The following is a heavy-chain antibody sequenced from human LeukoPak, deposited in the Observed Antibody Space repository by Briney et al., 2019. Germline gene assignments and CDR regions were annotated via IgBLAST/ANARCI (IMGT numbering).Heavy chain of an antibody. J-gene: IGHJ4*02. CDR1: GGSISSSIYY. Sequence: PSETLSLTCTVSGGSISSSIYYWGWIRQPPGKGLEWIGSIYYSGSTYYNPSLKSRVTIPVDTSKNQFSLKLSSVTAADTAVYYCARLGVEIMVDYWGQGTLVTVSS. CDR2: IYYSGST. CDR3: ARLGVEIMVDY. V-gene: IGHV4-39*01. D-gene: IGHD5-24*01.